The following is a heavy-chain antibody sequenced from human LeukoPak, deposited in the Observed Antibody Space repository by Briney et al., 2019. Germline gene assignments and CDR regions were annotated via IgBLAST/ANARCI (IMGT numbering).Heavy chain of an antibody. D-gene: IGHD3-22*01. J-gene: IGHJ4*02. CDR1: GFTFSSYG. CDR2: ISYDGSNK. Sequence: GGSLRLSCAASGFTFSSYGMHWVRQAPGKGLEWVAVISYDGSNKYYADSVKGRFTISRDSSKNTLYLQMNSLRAEDTAVYYCAKLYSYYDSSGYWTPLDYWGQGTLVTVSS. CDR3: AKLYSYYDSSGYWTPLDY. V-gene: IGHV3-30*18.